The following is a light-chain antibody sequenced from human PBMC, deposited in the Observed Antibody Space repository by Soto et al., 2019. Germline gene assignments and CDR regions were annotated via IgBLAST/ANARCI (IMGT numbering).Light chain of an antibody. Sequence: EIVLTQSPGTLSLSPGERATLSCRASQSVSSNNLAWYQQKPGQAPRLLIYGTSTRATGIPDRFSGSGSGTEFTLTISGLQSEDFAVYYCQQYKSWPITFGQGTRLEIK. CDR2: GTS. CDR3: QQYKSWPIT. CDR1: QSVSSNN. V-gene: IGKV3-20*01. J-gene: IGKJ5*01.